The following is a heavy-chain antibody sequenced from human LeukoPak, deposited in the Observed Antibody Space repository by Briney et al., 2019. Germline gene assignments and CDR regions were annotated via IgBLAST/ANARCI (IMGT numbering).Heavy chain of an antibody. D-gene: IGHD3-3*01. Sequence: PSETLSLTCTVSGYSISSGYYWGWIRQPPGKGLEWIGSICHSGSTYYNPSLKSRVTISVDTSKNQFSLKLSSVTAADTAVYYCARPTIFGVVADYWGQGTLVTVSS. CDR3: ARPTIFGVVADY. CDR1: GYSISSGYY. V-gene: IGHV4-38-2*02. J-gene: IGHJ4*02. CDR2: ICHSGST.